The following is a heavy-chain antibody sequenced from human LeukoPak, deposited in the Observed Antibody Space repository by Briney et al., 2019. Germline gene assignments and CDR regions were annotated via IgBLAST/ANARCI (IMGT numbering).Heavy chain of an antibody. CDR2: ISGSGGST. V-gene: IGHV3-23*01. J-gene: IGHJ4*02. Sequence: TGGSLRLSCAASGFTVSSNYMSWVRQAPGKGLEWVSAISGSGGSTYYADSVKGRFTISRDNSKNTLYLQMNSLRAEDTAVYYCAKDPHWGAVAGDYFDYWGQGTLVTVSS. CDR1: GFTVSSNY. D-gene: IGHD6-19*01. CDR3: AKDPHWGAVAGDYFDY.